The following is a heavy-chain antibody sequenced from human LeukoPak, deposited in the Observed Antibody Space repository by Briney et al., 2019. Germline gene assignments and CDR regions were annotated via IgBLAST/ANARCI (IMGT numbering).Heavy chain of an antibody. J-gene: IGHJ4*02. CDR2: IYYSGST. CDR1: GGSISSSSYY. Sequence: DPSETLSLTCTVSGGSISSSSYYWGWIRQPPGKELEWIGSIYYSGSTYYNPSLKSRVPISVDTSKNQFSLKLSSVTAADTAVYYCARRYSSGERDYWGQGTLVTVSS. D-gene: IGHD6-19*01. V-gene: IGHV4-39*01. CDR3: ARRYSSGERDY.